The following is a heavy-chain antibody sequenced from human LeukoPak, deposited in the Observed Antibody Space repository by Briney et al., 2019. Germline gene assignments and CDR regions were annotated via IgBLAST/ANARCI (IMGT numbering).Heavy chain of an antibody. V-gene: IGHV1-69*04. D-gene: IGHD3-22*01. CDR2: IIPILNIT. J-gene: IGHJ4*02. Sequence: SVKVSCKASRGTFSKYAISWVRQAPGQGLEWMGRIIPILNITHYAQKFHGRVTIAADKSTSTAYMELSSLRSEDTAVYYCARDDDRAREIDYWGQGTLVTVSS. CDR3: ARDDDRAREIDY. CDR1: RGTFSKYA.